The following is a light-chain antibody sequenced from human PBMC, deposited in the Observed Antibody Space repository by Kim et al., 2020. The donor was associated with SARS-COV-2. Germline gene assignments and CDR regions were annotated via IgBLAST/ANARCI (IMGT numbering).Light chain of an antibody. CDR3: CSYAASSTLV. J-gene: IGLJ2*01. V-gene: IGLV2-23*02. CDR2: EVS. Sequence: GQSITISCTGSSSDVGSYNLVSWYQQHPGKAPKLMIYEVSKRPSGVSNRFSGSKSGNTASLTISGLQAEDEADYYCCSYAASSTLVFGGGTKLTVL. CDR1: SSDVGSYNL.